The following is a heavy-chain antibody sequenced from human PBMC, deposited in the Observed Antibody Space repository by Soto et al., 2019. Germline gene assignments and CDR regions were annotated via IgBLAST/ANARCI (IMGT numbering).Heavy chain of an antibody. V-gene: IGHV3-30*04. CDR1: GFTFSNYA. CDR2: ILHDESKK. Sequence: GGSLRLSCEASGFTFSNYAIHWVRQAPGKGLDWVAVILHDESKKSYTDSVKGRFTISRDNSKNTLYLQMNSLKTEDTGVYYCARDPPLLGELVTPSYSLDVWGQGTTVTVSS. J-gene: IGHJ6*02. CDR3: ARDPPLLGELVTPSYSLDV. D-gene: IGHD3-10*01.